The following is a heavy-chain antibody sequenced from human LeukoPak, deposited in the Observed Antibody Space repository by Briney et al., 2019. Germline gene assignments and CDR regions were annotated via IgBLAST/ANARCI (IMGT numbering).Heavy chain of an antibody. V-gene: IGHV4-34*01. CDR1: GGSFSGYY. Sequence: SETLSLTCAVYGGSFSGYYWSWIRQPPGKGLEWIGEINHSGSTNYNPSLKSRVTISVDTSKNQFSLKLSSVTAADTAVYYCARWFRMVREEEHRPKLDYYYGMDVWGQGTTVTVSS. J-gene: IGHJ6*02. D-gene: IGHD3-10*01. CDR3: ARWFRMVREEEHRPKLDYYYGMDV. CDR2: INHSGST.